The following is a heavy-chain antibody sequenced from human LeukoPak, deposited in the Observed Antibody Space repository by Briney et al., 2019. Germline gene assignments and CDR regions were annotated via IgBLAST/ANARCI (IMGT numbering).Heavy chain of an antibody. J-gene: IGHJ3*02. Sequence: GGSLRLSCAASGFTFSSYGMHWVRQAPGKGLEWVAFTRYDGSNKYYADSVKGRFTISRDNSKNTLYLQMNSLRAEDTAVYYCAKDQLGWGHCSSTSCYTGAFDIWGQGTMVTVSS. CDR1: GFTFSSYG. CDR2: TRYDGSNK. V-gene: IGHV3-30*02. D-gene: IGHD2-2*02. CDR3: AKDQLGWGHCSSTSCYTGAFDI.